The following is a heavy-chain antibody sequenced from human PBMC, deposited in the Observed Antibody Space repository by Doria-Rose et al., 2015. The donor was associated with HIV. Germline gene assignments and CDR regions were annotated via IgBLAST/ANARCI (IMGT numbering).Heavy chain of an antibody. V-gene: IGHV2-26*01. CDR2: IFSDDEI. Sequence: QVTLKESDPVLVKPTETLTLTCTVSGVSLSSPGMGVSWIRQPPGKALEWLANIFSDDEISYKTSMKSRLTISRGTSKSQVVLTMTDMDPVDTATYYCARIKSSRWYHKYYFDFWGQGTLVIVSA. D-gene: IGHD6-13*01. J-gene: IGHJ4*02. CDR3: ARIKSSRWYHKYYFDF. CDR1: GVSLSSPGMG.